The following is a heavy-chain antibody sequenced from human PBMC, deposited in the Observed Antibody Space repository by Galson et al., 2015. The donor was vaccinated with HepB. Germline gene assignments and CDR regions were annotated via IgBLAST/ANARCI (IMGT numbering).Heavy chain of an antibody. V-gene: IGHV5-51*01. Sequence: QSGAEVNKPGESLTISCTGSGYSFTSYWIVWVRQMPGKGLEWMGIIYPGDSDTRYSPSFQGQVTISADKSISTAYLQWSSLKASDTAMYYCARLSMVAGRFYWYFDLWGRGTLVTVSS. CDR2: IYPGDSDT. CDR1: GYSFTSYW. J-gene: IGHJ2*01. CDR3: ARLSMVAGRFYWYFDL. D-gene: IGHD6-19*01.